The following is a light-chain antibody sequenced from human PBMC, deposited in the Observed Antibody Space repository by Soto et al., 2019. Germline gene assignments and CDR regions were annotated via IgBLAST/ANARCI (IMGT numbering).Light chain of an antibody. CDR1: QGISSY. CDR3: QQYNSYSPTT. V-gene: IGKV1-8*01. J-gene: IGKJ1*01. CDR2: DAS. Sequence: AIRMTQSPSSLSASTGDRVTITCRASQGISSYLAWYQQKPGKAPKLLIYDASSLESGVPSRFSGSGSGTEFTLTISSLQPDDFATYYCQQYNSYSPTTFGQGTKVDIK.